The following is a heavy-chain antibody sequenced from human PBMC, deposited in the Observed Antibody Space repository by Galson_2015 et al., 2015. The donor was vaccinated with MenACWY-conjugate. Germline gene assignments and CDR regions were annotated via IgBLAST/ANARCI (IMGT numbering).Heavy chain of an antibody. V-gene: IGHV3-7*03. J-gene: IGHJ4*02. CDR2: VKQDGSEK. D-gene: IGHD2-15*01. CDR1: GFIFNNYW. CDR3: ARYLGFYCSHNDCYSPY. Sequence: SLRLSCAASGFIFNNYWMSWVRQVPGKGPEWEGNVKQDGSEKYYVDSVRGRFTISRDNAKSSLFLQMNSLRAEDTAVYYCARYLGFYCSHNDCYSPYWGKGTLVTVSS.